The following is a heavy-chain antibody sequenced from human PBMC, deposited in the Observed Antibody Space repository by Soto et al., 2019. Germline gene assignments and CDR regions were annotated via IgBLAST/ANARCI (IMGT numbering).Heavy chain of an antibody. J-gene: IGHJ4*02. V-gene: IGHV4-39*07. CDR3: GRGYDILTFDY. D-gene: IGHD3-9*01. Sequence: SETLSLTYTVSGGSISSSSYYWGWIRQPPGKGLEWIGTIYYSGSTYDNPSLKSRVTISVDTSKNQFSLKLSSVTAAATAVCYCGRGYDILTFDYWGQGTLVTVSS. CDR1: GGSISSSSYY. CDR2: IYYSGST.